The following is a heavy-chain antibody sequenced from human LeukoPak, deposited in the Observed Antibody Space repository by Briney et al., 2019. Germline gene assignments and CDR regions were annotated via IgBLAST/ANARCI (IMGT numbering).Heavy chain of an antibody. J-gene: IGHJ6*02. D-gene: IGHD1-1*01. V-gene: IGHV3-7*01. CDR1: GFTFSESW. CDR2: INHEGGAI. CDR3: ATYINWVAGDV. Sequence: GGSLRLSCAASGFTFSESWMTWVRQVPGQGLEWVAHINHEGGAIQYVDSVKGRFTISRDNAKGSVFLQMNSLRAEDTAIYHCATYINWVAGDVWGQGTMVIVSS.